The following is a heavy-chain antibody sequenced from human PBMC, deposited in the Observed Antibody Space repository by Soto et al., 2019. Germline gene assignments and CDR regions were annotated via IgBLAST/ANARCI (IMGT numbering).Heavy chain of an antibody. D-gene: IGHD1-26*01. V-gene: IGHV3-21*01. Sequence: EVQLVESGGGLVNPGGSLRLSCAASGFPFSDYSMNWVRQAPGKGLEWVSCLSSGSSYVYYADSVRGRFTVSRDNAKNSRYLQMNSLRAEDTAVYYCARSPRGVAVVSWFGPWGQGTLVTVSS. CDR2: LSSGSSYV. CDR3: ARSPRGVAVVSWFGP. CDR1: GFPFSDYS. J-gene: IGHJ5*02.